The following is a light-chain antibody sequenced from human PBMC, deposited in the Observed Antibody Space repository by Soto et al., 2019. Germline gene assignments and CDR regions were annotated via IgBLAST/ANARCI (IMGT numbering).Light chain of an antibody. CDR3: SSYSGSTTLV. J-gene: IGLJ2*01. CDR1: SSDVGGYNY. V-gene: IGLV2-14*01. Sequence: SVLTQPASVSGSPGQSITISCTGTSSDVGGYNYVSWYQQHPGKAPKLLIYDVSNRPSGVSDRFSGSKSGNTASLTISGLQAEVEADYYCSSYSGSTTLVFGGGTKLTVL. CDR2: DVS.